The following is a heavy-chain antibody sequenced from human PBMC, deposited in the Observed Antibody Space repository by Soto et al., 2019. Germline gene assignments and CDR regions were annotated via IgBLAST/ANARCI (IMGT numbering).Heavy chain of an antibody. CDR1: GFTFSSYA. CDR3: AIDGVYFTSTRCSWNWFDP. Sequence: PGGSLRLSCAASGFTFSSYAMSWVRQASGKGLEWVSVISGSGGSTYYADSVKGRFTISRDNSKNTLYLQMNSLRAEDTAVYYCAIDGVYFTSTRCSWNWFDPWGQGTLVTVSS. CDR2: ISGSGGST. D-gene: IGHD2-2*01. V-gene: IGHV3-23*01. J-gene: IGHJ5*02.